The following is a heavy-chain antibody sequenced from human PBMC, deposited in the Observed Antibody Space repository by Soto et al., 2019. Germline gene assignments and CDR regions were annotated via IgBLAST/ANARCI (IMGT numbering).Heavy chain of an antibody. CDR2: IDPSGGKT. D-gene: IGHD3-10*01. CDR3: GRVMRSLLSITALDT. Sequence: QVQLVQSGAEVKKPGASVKVSCKASGYTFTRDQIHWVRQAPGQGLEWMGMIDPSGGKTNYAQKFQGRVTMTRDTSTSTVYMALSSLRSEDTAIYFWGRVMRSLLSITALDTWGQGTLVTVSS. CDR1: GYTFTRDQ. J-gene: IGHJ5*02. V-gene: IGHV1-46*01.